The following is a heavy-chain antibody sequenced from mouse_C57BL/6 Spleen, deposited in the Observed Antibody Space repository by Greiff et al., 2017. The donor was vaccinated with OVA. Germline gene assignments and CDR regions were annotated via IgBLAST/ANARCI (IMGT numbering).Heavy chain of an antibody. D-gene: IGHD1-1*02. CDR2: INPNNGGT. Sequence: VHVKQSGPELVKPGASVKIPCKASGYTFTDYNMDWVKQSHGKSLEWIGDINPNNGGTIYNQKFKGKATLTVDKSSSTAYMELRSLTSEDTAVYYCARGGWGAWFSYWGQGTLVTLSA. CDR3: ARGGWGAWFSY. J-gene: IGHJ3*01. CDR1: GYTFTDYN. V-gene: IGHV1-18*01.